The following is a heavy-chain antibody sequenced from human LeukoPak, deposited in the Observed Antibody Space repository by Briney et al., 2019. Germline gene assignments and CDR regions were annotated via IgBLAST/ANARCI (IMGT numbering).Heavy chain of an antibody. CDR3: ARAGSVRIGSSGYFHSYRNDVTPPRAFDI. V-gene: IGHV4-39*07. Sequence: PSETLSLTCTVSGGSISSSSYYWSWIRQPPGKGLEWIGEINHSGGTNYNPSLKSRVTISVDTSKNQFSLKLSSVTAADTAVYYCARAGSVRIGSSGYFHSYRNDVTPPRAFDIWGQGTMVTVSS. D-gene: IGHD3-22*01. CDR2: INHSGGT. CDR1: GGSISSSSYY. J-gene: IGHJ3*02.